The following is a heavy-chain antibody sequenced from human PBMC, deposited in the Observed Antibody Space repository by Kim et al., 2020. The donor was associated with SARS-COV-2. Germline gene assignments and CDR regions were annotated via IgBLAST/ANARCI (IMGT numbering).Heavy chain of an antibody. D-gene: IGHD3-9*01. CDR1: GYTFTSYD. Sequence: ASVKVSCKASGYTFTSYDINWVRQATGQGLEWMGWMNPNSGNTGYAQKFQGRVTMTRNTSISTAYMELSSLRSEDTAVYYCARGGFYDILTGYEFRFDPWGQGTLVTVSS. V-gene: IGHV1-8*01. J-gene: IGHJ5*02. CDR2: MNPNSGNT. CDR3: ARGGFYDILTGYEFRFDP.